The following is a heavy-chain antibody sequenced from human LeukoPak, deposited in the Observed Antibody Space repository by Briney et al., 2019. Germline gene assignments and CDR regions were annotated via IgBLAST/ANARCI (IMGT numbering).Heavy chain of an antibody. CDR2: IYYSGST. J-gene: IGHJ4*02. CDR1: GGSINSSSYY. D-gene: IGHD6-6*01. V-gene: IGHV4-39*01. CDR3: ASLQISSSSPILDY. Sequence: SETLSLTCTVSGGSINSSSYYWGWIRQPPGKGLEWIGSIYYSGSTYYNPSLKSRVTISVDTSKNQFSLKLSSVTAADTAVYYRASLQISSSSPILDYWGQGTLVTVSS.